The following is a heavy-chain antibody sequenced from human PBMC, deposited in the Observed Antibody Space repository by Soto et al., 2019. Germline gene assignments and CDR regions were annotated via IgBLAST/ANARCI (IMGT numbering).Heavy chain of an antibody. D-gene: IGHD1-26*01. J-gene: IGHJ4*02. CDR2: IRFDGSNE. V-gene: IGHV3-33*01. CDR3: ASDGVGATVFFGYFDY. Sequence: QAPLLESGGGVVQPGRSLRLSCAASGSIFGGYGMHWVRQAPGKGLEWVAGIRFDGSNENYADSAKGRFTISRDNSKNMLYLQMNSLSVEDTAVYYCASDGVGATVFFGYFDYWGQGALVTVSS. CDR1: GSIFGGYG.